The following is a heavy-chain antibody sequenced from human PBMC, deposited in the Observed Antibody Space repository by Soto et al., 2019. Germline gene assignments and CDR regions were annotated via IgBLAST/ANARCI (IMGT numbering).Heavy chain of an antibody. CDR3: AKDLLGDYYYYGMGV. D-gene: IGHD1-26*01. J-gene: IGHJ6*02. Sequence: GGSLRLSCAASEFTFSSYGMHWVRQAPGKGLEWVALISYDGSNKYYADSVKGRFTISRDNSKNTLYLQMNSLRAEDTAVYYCAKDLLGDYYYYGMGVWGQGTTVTVSS. CDR2: ISYDGSNK. V-gene: IGHV3-30*18. CDR1: EFTFSSYG.